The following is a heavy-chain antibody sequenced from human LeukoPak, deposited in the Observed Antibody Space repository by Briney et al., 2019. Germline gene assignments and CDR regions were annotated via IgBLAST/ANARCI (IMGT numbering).Heavy chain of an antibody. D-gene: IGHD2-2*01. Sequence: GASVKVSCKASGYTFTGYYMHWVRQAPGQGLEWMGWINPNSGGTNYAQKFQGRVTMTRDTSISTAYMELSRLRSDDTAVYYCARDCSSCFDAFDIWGQGTMVTVSS. V-gene: IGHV1-2*02. CDR1: GYTFTGYY. J-gene: IGHJ3*02. CDR2: INPNSGGT. CDR3: ARDCSSCFDAFDI.